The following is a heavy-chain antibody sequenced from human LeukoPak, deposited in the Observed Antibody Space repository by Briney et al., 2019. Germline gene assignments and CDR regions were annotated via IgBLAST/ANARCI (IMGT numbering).Heavy chain of an antibody. CDR3: ARYRSTMVRGVTNNWFGP. Sequence: GASVKVSCKASGGTFSSYAISWVRQAPGQGLEWMGGIIPIFGTANYAQKFQGRVTITADESTSTAYMELSSLRSEDTAVYYCARYRSTMVRGVTNNWFGPWGQGTLVTVSS. CDR2: IIPIFGTA. J-gene: IGHJ5*02. V-gene: IGHV1-69*13. CDR1: GGTFSSYA. D-gene: IGHD3-10*01.